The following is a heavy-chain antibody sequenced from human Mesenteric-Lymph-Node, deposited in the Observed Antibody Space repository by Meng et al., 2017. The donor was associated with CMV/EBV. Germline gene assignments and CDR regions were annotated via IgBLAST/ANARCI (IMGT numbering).Heavy chain of an antibody. J-gene: IGHJ5*02. CDR2: IYYSGST. V-gene: IGHV4-39*01. CDR1: GGSISSSSYY. D-gene: IGHD3-3*01. Sequence: SETLSLTCTVSGGSISSSSYYWGWIRQPPGTGLEWIASIYYSGSTYYNPSLKSRVTISVDTSKNQFSLKLSSVTAADTAVYYCARHGDLYDFWSGYGRFDPWGQGTLVTVSS. CDR3: ARHGDLYDFWSGYGRFDP.